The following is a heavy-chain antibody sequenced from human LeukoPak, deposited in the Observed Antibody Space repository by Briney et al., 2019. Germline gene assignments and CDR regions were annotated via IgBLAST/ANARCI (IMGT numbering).Heavy chain of an antibody. CDR2: ISAYNGNT. J-gene: IGHJ3*02. CDR1: GYTFTSYG. D-gene: IGHD3-22*01. V-gene: IGHV1-18*01. Sequence: ASVKVSCKASGYTFTSYGISWVRQAPGQGLEWMGWISAYNGNTNYAQKLQGRVTMTTDTSTSTAYMELRSLRSDDTAVYYCARAPEPNLKYYYDSSGPDAFDIWGQGTMVTVSS. CDR3: ARAPEPNLKYYYDSSGPDAFDI.